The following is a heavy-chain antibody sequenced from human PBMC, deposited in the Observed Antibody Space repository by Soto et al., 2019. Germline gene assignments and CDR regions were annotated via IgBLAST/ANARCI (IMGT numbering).Heavy chain of an antibody. CDR2: ISNSGSP. CDR1: GGSVTSDEDY. D-gene: IGHD1-26*01. CDR3: ARGVGSSPPRY. J-gene: IGHJ4*02. Sequence: PSETLSLTCTVSGGSVTSDEDYWTWIRQSPGKGLEWIGYISNSGSPYYNPSLRSRVTTSADTSKNQISLKLTSPTAADTAVYYFARGVGSSPPRYWGRGALVTVSS. V-gene: IGHV4-61*08.